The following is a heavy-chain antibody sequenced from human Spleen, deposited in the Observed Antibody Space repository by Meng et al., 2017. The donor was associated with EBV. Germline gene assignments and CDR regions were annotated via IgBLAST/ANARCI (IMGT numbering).Heavy chain of an antibody. CDR1: TNSFSDYG. CDR2: ISAYNGNT. Sequence: LVQSGGAMKKPGASVKVSCKSSTNSFSDYGFNRVRQAPGQGLEWMGWISAYNGNTNYAQKFQGRLTMTTEKSTNNVYMDLTSLTSDDTAVYYCASQDLTEYPGTWIHPWGQGTLVTVSS. D-gene: IGHD2/OR15-2a*01. J-gene: IGHJ5*02. V-gene: IGHV1-18*01. CDR3: ASQDLTEYPGTWIHP.